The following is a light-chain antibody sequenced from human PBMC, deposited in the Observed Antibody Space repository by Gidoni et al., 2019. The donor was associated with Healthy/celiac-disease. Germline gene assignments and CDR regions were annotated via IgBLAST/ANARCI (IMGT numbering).Light chain of an antibody. CDR3: QQYGSPM. CDR2: GAS. J-gene: IGKJ1*01. V-gene: IGKV3-20*01. Sequence: EIVLTQSPGTLSLSPGERATLSCRASQSVSSSYLAWYQQKPGQAPRLLIYGASSRATGIPDRFSGSGSGTDFTLTISRLEPEDFAVYYCQQYGSPMFXQXTKVXIK. CDR1: QSVSSSY.